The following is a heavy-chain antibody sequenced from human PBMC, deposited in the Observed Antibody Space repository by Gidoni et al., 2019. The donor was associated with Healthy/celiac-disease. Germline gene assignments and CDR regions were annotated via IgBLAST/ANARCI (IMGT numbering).Heavy chain of an antibody. CDR2: IKQEGSEK. V-gene: IGHV3-7*05. Sequence: EVQLVESGGGLVQPGGSLRLSCAASGFTFRRYWLSWVRQATGKGLEWVANIKQEGSEKYYVDSVKGRFTISRDNAKNSLYLQMNSLRAEDTAVYYCARVDTAMVGLYYYYDMDVWGKGTTVTVSS. D-gene: IGHD5-18*01. J-gene: IGHJ6*03. CDR3: ARVDTAMVGLYYYYDMDV. CDR1: GFTFRRYW.